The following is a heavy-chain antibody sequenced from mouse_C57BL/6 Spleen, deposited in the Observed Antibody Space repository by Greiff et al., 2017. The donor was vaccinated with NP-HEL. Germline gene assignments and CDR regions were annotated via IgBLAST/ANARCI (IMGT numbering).Heavy chain of an antibody. CDR2: IRNKANGYTT. Sequence: EVKLVESGGGLVQPGGSLSLSCAASGFTFTDYYMSWVRQPPGKALEWLGFIRNKANGYTTEYSASVKGRFTISRDNSQSILYLQMNALRAEDSATYYCARLGQNWYFDVWGTGTTVTVSS. J-gene: IGHJ1*03. CDR3: ARLGQNWYFDV. V-gene: IGHV7-3*01. D-gene: IGHD3-3*01. CDR1: GFTFTDYY.